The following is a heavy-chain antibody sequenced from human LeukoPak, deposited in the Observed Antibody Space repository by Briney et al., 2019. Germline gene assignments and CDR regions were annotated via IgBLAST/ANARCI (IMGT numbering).Heavy chain of an antibody. Sequence: SETLSLTCTVSGVVIISYYRRWIRQSPGMGLEWIGCIYYSGGTKYNPSLMSRVTISVVRAQNQFSLSLRSVTAADTAVYYCARDGLYDSSGYYMDSWGQGTLVIVSS. CDR1: GVVIISYY. D-gene: IGHD3-22*01. CDR3: ARDGLYDSSGYYMDS. J-gene: IGHJ4*02. CDR2: IYYSGGT. V-gene: IGHV4-59*01.